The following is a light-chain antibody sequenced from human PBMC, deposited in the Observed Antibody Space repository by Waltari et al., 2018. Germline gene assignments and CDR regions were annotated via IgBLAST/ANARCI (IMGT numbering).Light chain of an antibody. CDR3: ASCAGINNNYV. Sequence: QSALTQPPSASGSPGQSVTISCTGTSSDVGAYNSVSWYQLHPGKAPKSLIYEFTKRPSGVPDRFSGSRSGNTASLTGSGLQADDEADYYCASCAGINNNYVFGSGTKVTV. J-gene: IGLJ1*01. V-gene: IGLV2-8*01. CDR2: EFT. CDR1: SSDVGAYNS.